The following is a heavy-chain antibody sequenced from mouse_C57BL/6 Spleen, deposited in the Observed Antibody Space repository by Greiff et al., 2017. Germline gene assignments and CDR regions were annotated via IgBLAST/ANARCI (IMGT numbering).Heavy chain of an antibody. CDR3: AKKSSIYAMDY. CDR2: IWRGGST. Sequence: VKLVESGPGLVQPSQSLSITCTVSGFSLTSYGVHWVRQSPGRGLEWLGVIWRGGSTDYNAAFMSRLSITKDNSKSQVFFKMNSLQADDTAIYYCAKKSSIYAMDYWGQGTSVTVSS. D-gene: IGHD2-10*02. J-gene: IGHJ4*01. V-gene: IGHV2-5*01. CDR1: GFSLTSYG.